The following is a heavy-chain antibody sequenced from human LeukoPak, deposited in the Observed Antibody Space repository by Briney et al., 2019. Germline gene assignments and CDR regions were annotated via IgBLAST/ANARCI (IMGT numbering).Heavy chain of an antibody. CDR1: GDSITSYY. CDR2: VYCTGST. CDR3: ARKGSNWSTQFDY. D-gene: IGHD6-13*01. V-gene: IGHV4-59*08. Sequence: SETLSLTCTVSGDSITSYYWSWIRQPPGKGLEWIGYVYCTGSTSYNPSLKSRVTISVDTSKNQFSLRLSSVTAADTALYYCARKGSNWSTQFDYWGQGTLVTVSS. J-gene: IGHJ4*02.